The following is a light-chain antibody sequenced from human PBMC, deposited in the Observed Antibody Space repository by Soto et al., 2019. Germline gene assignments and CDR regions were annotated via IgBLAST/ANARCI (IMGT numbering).Light chain of an antibody. CDR2: GAS. J-gene: IGKJ1*01. CDR3: QQYSTSPLT. Sequence: EIVLTQSPDTLSLSPGERATLSCRASLTVSDNYLAWYQQKAGQAPRLVIYGASNRATGIPDRFSASGSGTEFTLTISRLEPEDFAVEDCQQYSTSPLTFGQGTKV. CDR1: LTVSDNY. V-gene: IGKV3-20*01.